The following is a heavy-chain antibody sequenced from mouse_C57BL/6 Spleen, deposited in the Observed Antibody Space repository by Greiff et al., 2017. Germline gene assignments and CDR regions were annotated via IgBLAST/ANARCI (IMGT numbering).Heavy chain of an antibody. CDR3: ARSYSNLFAY. D-gene: IGHD2-5*01. CDR2: IDPSDSYT. CDR1: GYTFTSYW. V-gene: IGHV1-69*01. Sequence: QVQLQQPGAELVMPGASVKLSCKASGYTFTSYWMHWVKQRPGQGLEWIGEIDPSDSYTNYNQKFKGKSTLTVDKSSSTAYMQLSSLTSEDSAVYYCARSYSNLFAYWGKGTLVTVSA. J-gene: IGHJ3*01.